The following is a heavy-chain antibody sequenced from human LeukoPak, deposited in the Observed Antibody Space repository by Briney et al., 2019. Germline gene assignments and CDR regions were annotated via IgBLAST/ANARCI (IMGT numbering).Heavy chain of an antibody. CDR3: ARGVTMIGRLRFDP. CDR1: GGSISRTSYY. V-gene: IGHV4-39*07. Sequence: PSETLSLTCTVSGGSISRTSYYCGWIRQPPGKGLEWIGSIYHSGSTYYNPSLKSRVTISIDTSKNQFSLKLSSVTAADTAVYYCARGVTMIGRLRFDPWGQGTLVTVSS. CDR2: IYHSGST. D-gene: IGHD3-22*01. J-gene: IGHJ5*02.